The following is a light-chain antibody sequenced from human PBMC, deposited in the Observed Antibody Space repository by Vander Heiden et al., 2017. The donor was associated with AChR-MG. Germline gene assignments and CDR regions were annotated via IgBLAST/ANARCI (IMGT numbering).Light chain of an antibody. J-gene: IGKJ4*01. V-gene: IGKV3-20*01. CDR1: QRVNDNH. CDR3: QQYGDSPLT. Sequence: EVVLTQSPGTLSLSPGERATLSCKASQRVNDNHLAWYQQKLGQTPRLLIHCASSRAAGIPDRFSGSGSGTDFTLTISRLEPEDFAVYYCQQYGDSPLTFGGGTRVEI. CDR2: CAS.